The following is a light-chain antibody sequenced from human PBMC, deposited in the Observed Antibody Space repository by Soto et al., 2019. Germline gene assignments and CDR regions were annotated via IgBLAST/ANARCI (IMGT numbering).Light chain of an antibody. V-gene: IGKV1-39*01. CDR2: VAS. Sequence: DIQMTQSPSSLSASVGDRGTITCRASQSMNRYLNWYQQKPGKAPNLLIYVASSLQSGVPSRFSGSGSGTDFTLTISSLHPEEFATYYCQQSYSSPLTFGGGTEVEIK. CDR3: QQSYSSPLT. J-gene: IGKJ4*01. CDR1: QSMNRY.